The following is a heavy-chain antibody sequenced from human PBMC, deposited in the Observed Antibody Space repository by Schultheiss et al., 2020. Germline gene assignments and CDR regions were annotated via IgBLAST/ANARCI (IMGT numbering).Heavy chain of an antibody. J-gene: IGHJ4*02. CDR3: ARLAYVARWLQLRRAVSNYFDY. CDR2: IYYTGRT. CDR1: GGSIRSYY. D-gene: IGHD5-24*01. Sequence: SQTLSLTCAVSGGSIRSYYWSWIRQPPGKGLEWIGYIYYTGRTNYSPSLESRVTMSIDPSRNQFSLKLTSIIAADTAVYYCARLAYVARWLQLRRAVSNYFDYWGQGTLVTVSS. V-gene: IGHV4-59*08.